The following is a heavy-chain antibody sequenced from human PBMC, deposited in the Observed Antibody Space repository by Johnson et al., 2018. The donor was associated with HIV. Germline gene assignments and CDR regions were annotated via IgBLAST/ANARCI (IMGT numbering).Heavy chain of an antibody. D-gene: IGHD6-6*01. J-gene: IGHJ3*02. CDR3: AKGEQLVISRKGHDAFDI. Sequence: QVQLVESGGGVVQPGGSLRLSCAASGFTFTTYGMHWVRQAPGKGLEWVAFIRYDGSNKYYADSVKGRFTISQDNSKNTLYLQMNSLRVEDTAVYYCAKGEQLVISRKGHDAFDIWGQGTMVTVSS. CDR2: IRYDGSNK. CDR1: GFTFTTYG. V-gene: IGHV3-30*02.